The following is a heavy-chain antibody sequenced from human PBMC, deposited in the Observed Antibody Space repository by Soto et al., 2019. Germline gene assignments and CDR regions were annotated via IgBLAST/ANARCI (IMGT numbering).Heavy chain of an antibody. Sequence: GASVKVSCKASGYTFTIYYMHCVVQSPGQGREWMGIINPSGGSTSYAQKFQGRVTMTRDTSTSTVYMELSSLRSEDTAVYYCARVRRSSGYYYGYWGQGTPVTVSS. CDR2: INPSGGST. CDR1: GYTFTIYY. V-gene: IGHV1-46*01. J-gene: IGHJ4*02. CDR3: ARVRRSSGYYYGY. D-gene: IGHD3-22*01.